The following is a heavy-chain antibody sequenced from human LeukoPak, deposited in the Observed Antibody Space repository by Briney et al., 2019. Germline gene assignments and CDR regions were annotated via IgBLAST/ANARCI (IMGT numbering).Heavy chain of an antibody. J-gene: IGHJ4*02. V-gene: IGHV3-30-3*01. D-gene: IGHD6-19*01. CDR3: ALHGSGWYSTGRRRLDY. CDR2: ISYAGNNK. CDR1: VCTFSRYA. Sequence: GRSLPLSRAASVCTFSRYAMHWVRQAPGKGLEWVAVISYAGNNKYYAGYVKGRFTISRDNSKNTLYLQMNSLRAEDTAVYYCALHGSGWYSTGRRRLDYWGQGTLVTVSS.